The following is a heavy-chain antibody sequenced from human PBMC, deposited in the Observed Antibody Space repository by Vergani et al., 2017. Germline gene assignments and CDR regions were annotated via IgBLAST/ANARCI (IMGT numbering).Heavy chain of an antibody. J-gene: IGHJ4*02. V-gene: IGHV4-59*01. CDR1: GGSISSYY. Sequence: QVQLPGSGPGLVKPSETLSLTCTVSGGSISSYYWSWIRQPPGKGLEWIGYIYYSGSTNYNPSLKCRVTISVDTSKNQFSLKLSSVTAADTAVYYCARVGVVVVAAGHFDYWGQGTLVTVSS. CDR2: IYYSGST. CDR3: ARVGVVVVAAGHFDY. D-gene: IGHD2-15*01.